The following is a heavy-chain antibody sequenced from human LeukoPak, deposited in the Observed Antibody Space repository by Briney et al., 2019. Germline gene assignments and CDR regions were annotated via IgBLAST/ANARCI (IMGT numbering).Heavy chain of an antibody. V-gene: IGHV3-23*01. CDR2: ISGSGGST. Sequence: GGSLRLSCAASGFTFSSYAMSWVRQAPGKGLEWVSAISGSGGSTYYADSVKGRFTISRDNSKNTLYLQMNSLRAEDTAVYYCARVDYGDYVNFDYWGQGTLVTVSS. CDR3: ARVDYGDYVNFDY. CDR1: GFTFSSYA. D-gene: IGHD4-17*01. J-gene: IGHJ4*02.